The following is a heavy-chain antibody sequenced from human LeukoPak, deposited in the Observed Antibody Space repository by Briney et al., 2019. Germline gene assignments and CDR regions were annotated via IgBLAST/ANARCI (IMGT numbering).Heavy chain of an antibody. CDR1: GFTFSSYW. CDR3: AREDIVVVPADPEYYYYYYGMDV. Sequence: GGSLRLSCAASGFTFSSYWMHWVRQAPGKGLVWVSRINSDGSSTSYADSVKGRFTISRDNAKNTLYLQMNSLRAEDTAVYYCAREDIVVVPADPEYYYYYYGMDVWGQGTTVTVSS. D-gene: IGHD2-2*01. J-gene: IGHJ6*02. CDR2: INSDGSST. V-gene: IGHV3-74*01.